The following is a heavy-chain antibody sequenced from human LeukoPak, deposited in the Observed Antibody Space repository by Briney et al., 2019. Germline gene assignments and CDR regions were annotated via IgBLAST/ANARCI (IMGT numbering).Heavy chain of an antibody. CDR1: GGSISTYY. Sequence: PSETLSLTCTVSGGSISTYYWSWIRQHPGKGLEWIGYIYYSGSTYYNPSLKSRVTISVDTSKNQFSLKLSSVTAADTAVYYCARVLATFWEFDYWGQGTLVTVSS. V-gene: IGHV4-59*06. J-gene: IGHJ4*02. D-gene: IGHD5-24*01. CDR3: ARVLATFWEFDY. CDR2: IYYSGST.